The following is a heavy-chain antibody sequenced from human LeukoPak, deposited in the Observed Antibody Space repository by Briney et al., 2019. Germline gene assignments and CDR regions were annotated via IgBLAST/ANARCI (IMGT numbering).Heavy chain of an antibody. CDR2: INHSGST. CDR3: ARGPKKSRLLWFGLQYAFDI. V-gene: IGHV4-34*01. D-gene: IGHD3-10*01. CDR1: GGSFSGYY. Sequence: SGTLSLTCAVYGGSFSGYYWSWIRQPPGKGLEWIGEINHSGSTNYNPSLKSRVTISVDTSKNQFSLKLSSVTAADTAVYYCARGPKKSRLLWFGLQYAFDIWGQGTMVTVSS. J-gene: IGHJ3*02.